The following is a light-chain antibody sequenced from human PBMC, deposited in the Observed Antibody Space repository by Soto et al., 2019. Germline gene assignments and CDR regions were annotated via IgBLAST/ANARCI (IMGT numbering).Light chain of an antibody. V-gene: IGLV1-40*01. CDR1: SSKIGAGYD. CDR3: QSYDSSLSGSWV. Sequence: QSVLTQPPSVSGAPGQGVTISCTGGSSKIGAGYDVHWYQHLPGTSPKLLIYGNHNRPSGVPDRFSGSKSGTSASLAITALQAEDEADYYCQSYDSSLSGSWVFGGGTKLPVL. J-gene: IGLJ3*02. CDR2: GNH.